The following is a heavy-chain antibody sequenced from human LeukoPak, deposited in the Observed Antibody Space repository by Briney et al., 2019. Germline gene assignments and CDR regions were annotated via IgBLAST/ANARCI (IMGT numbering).Heavy chain of an antibody. V-gene: IGHV1-69*04. D-gene: IGHD6-19*01. Sequence: SVKVSCKASGGTFSSYAISWVRQAPGQGLEWMGRIIPILGIANYAQKFQGRVTITADKSTSTAYMELSSLRPEDTAVYYCAVWGSSGWFPFDYWGQGTLATVSS. CDR1: GGTFSSYA. J-gene: IGHJ4*02. CDR2: IIPILGIA. CDR3: AVWGSSGWFPFDY.